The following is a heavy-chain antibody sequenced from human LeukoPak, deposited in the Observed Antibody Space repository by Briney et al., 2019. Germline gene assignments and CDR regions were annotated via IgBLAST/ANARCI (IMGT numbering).Heavy chain of an antibody. CDR3: ARDRGYSYGYSEARGKPKYDAFDI. CDR2: ISSSSSTI. V-gene: IGHV3-48*04. D-gene: IGHD5-18*01. CDR1: GFTFSSYW. J-gene: IGHJ3*02. Sequence: GGSLRLSCAASGFTFSSYWMSWVRQAPGKGLEWVSYISSSSSTIYYADSVKGRFTISRDNAKNSLYLQMNSLRAEDTAVYYCARDRGYSYGYSEARGKPKYDAFDIWGQGTMVTVSS.